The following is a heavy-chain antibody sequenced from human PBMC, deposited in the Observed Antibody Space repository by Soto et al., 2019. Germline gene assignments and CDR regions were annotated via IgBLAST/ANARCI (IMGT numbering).Heavy chain of an antibody. D-gene: IGHD1-1*01. Sequence: SETLSLTCTVSGGSISSSSYYWGWIRQPPGKGLEWIGSIYYSGSTYYNPSLKSRVTISVDTSKNQFSLKLSSVTAADTAVYYCARVGKLEPFDYWGQGTLVTVSS. J-gene: IGHJ4*02. CDR2: IYYSGST. CDR1: GGSISSSSYY. V-gene: IGHV4-39*07. CDR3: ARVGKLEPFDY.